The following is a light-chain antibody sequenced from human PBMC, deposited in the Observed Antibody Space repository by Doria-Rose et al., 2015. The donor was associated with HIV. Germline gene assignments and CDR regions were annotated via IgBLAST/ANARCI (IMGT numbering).Light chain of an antibody. Sequence: TQSPGTLSLSPGERATLSCRASQSVSSKYVAWYQQKPGQAPRLLIYGASSRAAGISDRFSGSGSGTDFTLTITRLEPEDFAVFFCQRYGSSPYTFGQGTKLQIK. J-gene: IGKJ2*01. CDR2: GAS. CDR1: QSVSSKY. V-gene: IGKV3-20*01. CDR3: QRYGSSPYT.